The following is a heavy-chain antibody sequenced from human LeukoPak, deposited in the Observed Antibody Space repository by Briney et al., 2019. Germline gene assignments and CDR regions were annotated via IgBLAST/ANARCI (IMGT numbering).Heavy chain of an antibody. Sequence: PSETLSLTCSVSGDSISRYFWAWIRQPPGKGLEWIGYIYYSGSTYYNPSLKSRVTISVDTSKNQFSLKLSSVTAADTAVYYCARAKSLGYFDYWGQGTLVTVSS. J-gene: IGHJ4*02. V-gene: IGHV4-59*08. CDR3: ARAKSLGYFDY. CDR2: IYYSGST. CDR1: GDSISRYF.